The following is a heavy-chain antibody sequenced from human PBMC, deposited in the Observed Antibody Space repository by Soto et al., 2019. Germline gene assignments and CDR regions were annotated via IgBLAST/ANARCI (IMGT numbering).Heavy chain of an antibody. CDR3: ARDDFWSGYPTCTAFDI. J-gene: IGHJ3*02. CDR1: GYSISSGYY. CDR2: IYHSGST. V-gene: IGHV4-38-2*01. Sequence: PSETLSLTCAVSGYSISSGYYWGWIRQPPGKGLEWIGSIYHSGSTYYNPSLKSRVTISVDTSKNQFSLKLSSVTAADTAVYYCARDDFWSGYPTCTAFDIWGQGTMVTVSS. D-gene: IGHD3-3*01.